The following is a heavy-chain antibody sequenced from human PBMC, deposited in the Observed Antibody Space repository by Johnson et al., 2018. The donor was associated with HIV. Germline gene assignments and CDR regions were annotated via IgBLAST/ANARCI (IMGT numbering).Heavy chain of an antibody. CDR1: GFTFSSYG. J-gene: IGHJ3*02. V-gene: IGHV3-30*02. CDR3: AKDPVGATGAFDI. Sequence: QMQLVESGGGVVQPGGSLRLSCAASGFTFSSYGMHWVRQAPGKGLEWVAFIRYDGSNKYYADSVKGRFTISRDNSKNTLYLQMNSLRAEDTAVYYCAKDPVGATGAFDIWGQGTMVTVSS. CDR2: IRYDGSNK. D-gene: IGHD1-26*01.